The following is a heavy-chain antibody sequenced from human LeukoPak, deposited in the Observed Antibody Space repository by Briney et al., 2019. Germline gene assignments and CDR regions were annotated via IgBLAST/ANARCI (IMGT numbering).Heavy chain of an antibody. CDR3: ANSVRELWNYFDY. Sequence: PGGSLRLSCAASGFTFSSYGMHWVRQAPGKGLEWVAFIRYDGSNKYYADSVKGRFTISRDNSKNTLYLQMNSLRAEDTAVYYCANSVRELWNYFDYWGQGTLVTVSS. CDR1: GFTFSSYG. J-gene: IGHJ4*02. V-gene: IGHV3-30*02. CDR2: IRYDGSNK. D-gene: IGHD1-26*01.